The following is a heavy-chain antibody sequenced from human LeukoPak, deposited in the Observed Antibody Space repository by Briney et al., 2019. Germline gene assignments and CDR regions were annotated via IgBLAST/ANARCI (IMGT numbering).Heavy chain of an antibody. J-gene: IGHJ4*02. CDR1: GFTFSTSA. CDR3: GKEMTSMVTVEY. Sequence: PGGSLRLSCVASGFTFSTSAMSWVRQAPGKGLEWVSAIRGSGGKTYYADSVKGRFTISRDNSQNTLYLYMNSLRADDTAVYYCGKEMTSMVTVEYWGQGTLVTVSS. D-gene: IGHD5-18*01. CDR2: IRGSGGKT. V-gene: IGHV3-23*01.